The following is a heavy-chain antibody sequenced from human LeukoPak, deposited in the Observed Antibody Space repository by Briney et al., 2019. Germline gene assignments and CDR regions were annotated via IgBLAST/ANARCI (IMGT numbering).Heavy chain of an antibody. CDR1: GFTFSSYG. D-gene: IGHD3-9*01. CDR2: IRFHGSNK. J-gene: IGHJ4*02. Sequence: PGGSLRLSCAASGFTFSSYGMHWVRQAPGKGLEWVAFIRFHGSNKYYADSVKGRFTISRDNSRNTLYLQLNSLRAEDTAVYYCARNPYDILTGYYSDYWGQGTLVTVSS. V-gene: IGHV3-30*02. CDR3: ARNPYDILTGYYSDY.